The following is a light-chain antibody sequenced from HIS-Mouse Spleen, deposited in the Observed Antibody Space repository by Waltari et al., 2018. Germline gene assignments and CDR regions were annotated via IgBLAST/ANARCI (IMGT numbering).Light chain of an antibody. CDR2: DAS. V-gene: IGLV3-21*03. CDR1: NIGSKS. CDR3: QVWDSSSDHVV. Sequence: SYVLTQPPSVSVAPGKPARLTCGGNNIGSKSLHWYQQKPGQAPVLVVYDASDRPSGIPERFSGSNSGNTATLTISRVEAGDEADYYCQVWDSSSDHVVFGGGTKLTVL. J-gene: IGLJ2*01.